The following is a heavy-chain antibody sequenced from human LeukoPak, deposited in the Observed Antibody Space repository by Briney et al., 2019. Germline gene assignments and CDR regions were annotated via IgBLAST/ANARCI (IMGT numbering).Heavy chain of an antibody. Sequence: SVKVSCKASGGTFSSYAISWVRQAPGQGLEWMGGIIPIFGTANYAQRFQGRVTITTDESTSTAYMELSSLRSEDTAVYYCARGSAARRLAAFDYWGQGTLVTVSS. J-gene: IGHJ4*02. CDR2: IIPIFGTA. CDR1: GGTFSSYA. V-gene: IGHV1-69*05. D-gene: IGHD6-6*01. CDR3: ARGSAARRLAAFDY.